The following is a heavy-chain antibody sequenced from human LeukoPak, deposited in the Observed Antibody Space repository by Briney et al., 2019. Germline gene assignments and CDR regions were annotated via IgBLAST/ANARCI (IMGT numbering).Heavy chain of an antibody. Sequence: GGSLRLSCSASGFTYSSYAMHWGREAPGKGLEYVSAISSNGGSTYYADSVKGRFTISRDNSKNTLYLQMSSLRAEDTAVYYCVKDGEYSSSWYDYWGQGTLVTVSS. J-gene: IGHJ4*02. CDR1: GFTYSSYA. V-gene: IGHV3-64D*06. CDR2: ISSNGGST. D-gene: IGHD6-13*01. CDR3: VKDGEYSSSWYDY.